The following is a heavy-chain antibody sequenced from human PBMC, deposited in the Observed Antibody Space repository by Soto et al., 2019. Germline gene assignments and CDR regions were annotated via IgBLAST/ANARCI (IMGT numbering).Heavy chain of an antibody. D-gene: IGHD2-2*01. V-gene: IGHV4-4*02. CDR3: ARGREGDIVLVPAAMSFDY. CDR2: IYHSGST. Sequence: QVQLQESGPGLVKPSGTLSLTCAVSGGSISSSNWWSWVRQPPGKGLEWIGEIYHSGSTNYNPSLKRRVTISVAKAKNQFSLKLSSVTAADTAVYYCARGREGDIVLVPAAMSFDYWGQGTLVTVSS. J-gene: IGHJ4*02. CDR1: GGSISSSNW.